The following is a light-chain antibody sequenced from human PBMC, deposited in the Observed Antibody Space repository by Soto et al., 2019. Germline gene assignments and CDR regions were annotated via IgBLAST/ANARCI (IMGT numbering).Light chain of an antibody. J-gene: IGLJ1*01. V-gene: IGLV2-8*01. CDR1: SSDVGGYNF. CDR3: SSYAGSDNYV. Sequence: QSALTQPPSASGSPGLSVTISCTGTSSDVGGYNFVSWYQQYPGKAPKLMIYEVSKRPSGVPDRFSGSKSGNTASLTVSGLQAEDEAAYYCSSYAGSDNYVFGTGTKLTVL. CDR2: EVS.